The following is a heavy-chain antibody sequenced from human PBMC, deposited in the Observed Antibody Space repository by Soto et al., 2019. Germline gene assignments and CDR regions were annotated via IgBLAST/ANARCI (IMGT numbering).Heavy chain of an antibody. D-gene: IGHD6-6*01. CDR2: ISYDGSNK. J-gene: IGHJ5*02. CDR1: GFTFSSYG. CDR3: AKGVYSGSSGNNWFDP. Sequence: PGGSLRLSCAAYGFTFSSYGMHWVRQAPGKGLEWVAVISYDGSNKYYVDSVKGRLTISRDNSKNTLYLQMNSLRAEDTAVYYCAKGVYSGSSGNNWFDPWGQGTLVTVSS. V-gene: IGHV3-30*18.